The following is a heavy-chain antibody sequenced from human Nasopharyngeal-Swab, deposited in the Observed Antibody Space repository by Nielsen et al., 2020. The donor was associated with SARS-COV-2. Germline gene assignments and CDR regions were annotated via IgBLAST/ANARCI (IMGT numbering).Heavy chain of an antibody. Sequence: SVKVSCKASGGTFSSYAISWVRQAPEQGLEWMGGIIPIFGTANYAQKFQGRVTITADKSTSTAYMELSSLRSEDTAVYYCARLPGMPPYWYFDLWGRGTLVTVSS. J-gene: IGHJ2*01. D-gene: IGHD3-10*01. CDR1: GGTFSSYA. CDR2: IIPIFGTA. V-gene: IGHV1-69*06. CDR3: ARLPGMPPYWYFDL.